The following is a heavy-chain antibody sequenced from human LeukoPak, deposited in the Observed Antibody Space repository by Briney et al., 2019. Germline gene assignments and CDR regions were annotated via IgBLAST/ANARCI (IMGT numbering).Heavy chain of an antibody. J-gene: IGHJ4*02. D-gene: IGHD3-3*01. CDR3: ATVNTILPDPRTRETWDY. Sequence: GASVKVSGKVSGYTLTELSMHWVRQAPGKGLEWMGGFDPEDGETIYAQKFQGRVTMTEDTSTDTAYMELSSLRSEDTAVYYCATVNTILPDPRTRETWDYWGQGTLVTVSS. V-gene: IGHV1-24*01. CDR2: FDPEDGET. CDR1: GYTLTELS.